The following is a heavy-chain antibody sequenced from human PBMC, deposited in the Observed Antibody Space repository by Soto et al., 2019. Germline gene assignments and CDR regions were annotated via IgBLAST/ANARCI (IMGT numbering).Heavy chain of an antibody. Sequence: ASVKVSCKASGGTCSSYAISWVRQAPGQGLEWMGGIIPIFGTANYAQKFQGRVTITADESTSTAYMELSSLRSEDTAVYYCATGPLSSGYYFRCDYWGQGTLVTVSS. CDR2: IIPIFGTA. D-gene: IGHD3-22*01. CDR1: GGTCSSYA. V-gene: IGHV1-69*13. J-gene: IGHJ4*02. CDR3: ATGPLSSGYYFRCDY.